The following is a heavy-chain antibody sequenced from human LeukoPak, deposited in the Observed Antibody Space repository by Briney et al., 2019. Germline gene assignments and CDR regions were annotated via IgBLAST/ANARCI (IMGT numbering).Heavy chain of an antibody. V-gene: IGHV1-18*01. CDR3: ARDRWDIVVVPAAQVVYYYMDV. D-gene: IGHD2-2*01. CDR2: ISAYNGNT. CDR1: GYTFTSYG. J-gene: IGHJ6*03. Sequence: ASVKVSCKASGYTFTSYGISWLRQAPGQGLEWMGWISAYNGNTNYAQKLQGRVTMTTDTSTSTAYMELRSLRSDDTAVYYCARDRWDIVVVPAAQVVYYYMDVWGKGTTVTVSS.